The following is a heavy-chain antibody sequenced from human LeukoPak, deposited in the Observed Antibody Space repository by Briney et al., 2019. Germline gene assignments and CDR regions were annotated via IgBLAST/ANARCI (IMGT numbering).Heavy chain of an antibody. CDR1: GFSLSTSGMR. D-gene: IGHD3-16*01. CDR3: ARTYDGTYFDC. CDR2: IDWDDDN. V-gene: IGHV2-70*04. Sequence: ESGPALVRPTQTLALTCPFSGFSLSTSGMRVSWIRQPPGKALEWLARIDWDDDNFYSTSLKTRLTISKDTSKNQVVLTMTNMDPVDTATYYCARTYDGTYFDCWGQGTLVTVSS. J-gene: IGHJ4*02.